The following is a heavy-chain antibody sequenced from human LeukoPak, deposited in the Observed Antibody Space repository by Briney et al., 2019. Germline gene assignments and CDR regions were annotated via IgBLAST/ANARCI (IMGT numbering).Heavy chain of an antibody. J-gene: IGHJ3*02. V-gene: IGHV3-9*01. CDR2: ISWNSGSI. D-gene: IGHD2-21*02. Sequence: GGSLRLSCAVSGFIFDDYAMHWVRQAPGKGLEWVSAISWNSGSIDYADSVKGRFTISRDNAKNSLYLQMSGLRAEDTAVYLCARDDGGDFNDAFDIWGQGTMVTVSS. CDR3: ARDDGGDFNDAFDI. CDR1: GFIFDDYA.